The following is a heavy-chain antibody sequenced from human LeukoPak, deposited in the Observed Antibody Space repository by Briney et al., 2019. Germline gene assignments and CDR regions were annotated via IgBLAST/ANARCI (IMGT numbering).Heavy chain of an antibody. V-gene: IGHV1-2*02. CDR1: GYTFTGYY. CDR3: ARGQIGRMWFDP. CDR2: INPNSGGT. Sequence: ASVKVSFKASGYTFTGYYMHWVRQAPGQGLEWMGWINPNSGGTNYAQKFQGRVTMTRDTSISTAYMELSRLRSDGTAVYYCARGQIGRMWFDPWGQGTLVTVSS. J-gene: IGHJ5*02.